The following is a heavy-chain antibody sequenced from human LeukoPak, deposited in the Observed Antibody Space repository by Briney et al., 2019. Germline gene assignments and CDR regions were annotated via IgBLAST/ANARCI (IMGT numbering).Heavy chain of an antibody. CDR3: ARGGAYYDSSGYYYSSYFDY. CDR1: GFTFSSYN. CDR2: ISSSGTTK. J-gene: IGHJ4*02. D-gene: IGHD3-22*01. Sequence: GGSLRLSCAASGFTFSSYNMNWVRQAPGKGLDWVSYISSSGTTKYYAASVKGRFTISRDNAKNSLYLQMNSLRAEDTAVYYCARGGAYYDSSGYYYSSYFDYWGQGTLVTVSS. V-gene: IGHV3-48*01.